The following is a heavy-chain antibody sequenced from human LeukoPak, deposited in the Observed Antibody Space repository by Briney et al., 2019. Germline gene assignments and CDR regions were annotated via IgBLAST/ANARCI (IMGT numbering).Heavy chain of an antibody. J-gene: IGHJ4*02. CDR2: IYHSGST. CDR1: GGSISSSYW. CDR3: ARGDSGYDSFDY. V-gene: IGHV4-4*02. D-gene: IGHD5-12*01. Sequence: SETLSLTCAVSGGSISSSYWWSWVRQSPGKGLEWIGEIYHSGSTNYNPSLNSRVTLSLDKSKNQFSLKLSSVTAADTAVYYCARGDSGYDSFDYWGQGTLVTVSS.